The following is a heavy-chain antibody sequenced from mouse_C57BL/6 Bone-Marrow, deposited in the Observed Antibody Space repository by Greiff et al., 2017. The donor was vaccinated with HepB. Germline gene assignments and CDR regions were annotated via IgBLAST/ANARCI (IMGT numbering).Heavy chain of an antibody. V-gene: IGHV1-58*01. D-gene: IGHD1-1*01. CDR2: IYIGNGYT. CDR3: ARDRLDYGSSYDYFDY. J-gene: IGHJ2*01. CDR1: GYTFTSYG. Sequence: EVQVVESGAELVRPGSSVKMSCKTSGYTFTSYGINWVKQRPGQGLEWIGYIYIGNGYTEYNEKFKGKATLTSDTSSSTAYMQLSSLTSEDSAIYFCARDRLDYGSSYDYFDYWGQGTTLTVSS.